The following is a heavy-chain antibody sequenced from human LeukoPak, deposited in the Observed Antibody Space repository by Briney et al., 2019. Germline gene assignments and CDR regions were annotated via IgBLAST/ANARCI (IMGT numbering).Heavy chain of an antibody. J-gene: IGHJ4*02. CDR2: LRYDGSTA. CDR3: AKDPYGGTYPSYFDY. D-gene: IGHD1-26*01. Sequence: GGSLRLSCAASGFTLSSYGMNWVRQAPGKGLDWVAFLRYDGSTAFYDDSVKGRFTISRDSSKNTLYLQMNSLTPADTAIYYCAKDPYGGTYPSYFDYWGEGTLVTVSS. CDR1: GFTLSSYG. V-gene: IGHV3-30*02.